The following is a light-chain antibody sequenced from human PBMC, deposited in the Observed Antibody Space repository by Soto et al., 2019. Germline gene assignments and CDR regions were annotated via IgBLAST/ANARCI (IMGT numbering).Light chain of an antibody. CDR2: AAS. Sequence: DIQMTQYTSSLSASVGDRVTITCRASQSISSYLNWYQQKPGKAPNLLIDAASSLQSGVPSRFSGSGSGTDFTLTISSLQPEDFATYYCQQSYSSLITFGQGTRLEI. V-gene: IGKV1-39*01. J-gene: IGKJ5*01. CDR3: QQSYSSLIT. CDR1: QSISSY.